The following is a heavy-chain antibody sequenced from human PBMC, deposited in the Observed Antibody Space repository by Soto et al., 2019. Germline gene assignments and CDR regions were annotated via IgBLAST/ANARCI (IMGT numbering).Heavy chain of an antibody. CDR2: IYYSGST. CDR3: VCSAWVPAANYYYYGMDV. Sequence: SETLSLTCAVYGGSFSGYYWSLICQPQGKGLEWIGDIYYSGSTYYNPSLKSRVTISVDTSKNQFSLKLSSVTAADTAVYYCVCSAWVPAANYYYYGMDVWGQGTTVTVSS. D-gene: IGHD2-2*01. J-gene: IGHJ6*02. V-gene: IGHV4-34*01. CDR1: GGSFSGYY.